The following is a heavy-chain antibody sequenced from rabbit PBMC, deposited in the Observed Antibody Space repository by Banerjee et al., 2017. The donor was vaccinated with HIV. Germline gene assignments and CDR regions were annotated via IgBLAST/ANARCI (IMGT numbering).Heavy chain of an antibody. CDR2: IYGGISGAT. CDR3: ARYTNYVGYGLNL. D-gene: IGHD6-1*01. V-gene: IGHV1S40*01. J-gene: IGHJ4*01. Sequence: SLEESGGDLVKPGASLTLTCAASGFSFSRSYYMCWVRQAPGKGLEWIGCIYGGISGATYYASWARGRFTISSTSSTTVTLQMTSLTGADTATYFCARYTNYVGYGLNLWGQGTLVTVS. CDR1: GFSFSRSYY.